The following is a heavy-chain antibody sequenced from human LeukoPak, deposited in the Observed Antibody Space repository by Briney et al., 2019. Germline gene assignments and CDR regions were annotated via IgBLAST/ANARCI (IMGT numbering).Heavy chain of an antibody. Sequence: GGSLRLSCAASGFTVSSNYMSWVRQAPGKGLEWVSVIYSGGSTYYADSVKGRFTISRDNSNNTLYLQMNSLRAEDTAVYYCARLATYYYYGMDVWGQGTTVTVSS. CDR2: IYSGGST. D-gene: IGHD2-15*01. CDR1: GFTVSSNY. CDR3: ARLATYYYYGMDV. V-gene: IGHV3-53*01. J-gene: IGHJ6*02.